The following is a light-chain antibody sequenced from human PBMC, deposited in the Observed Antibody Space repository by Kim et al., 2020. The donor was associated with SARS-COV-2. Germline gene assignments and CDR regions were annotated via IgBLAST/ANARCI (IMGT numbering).Light chain of an antibody. J-gene: IGKJ2*01. Sequence: SASVGDRVTITCRASQSISGWLAWYQQKPGQVPKLLIYKASGLQSGVPSRFSGSGSATEFTLTISSLQPDDFATYYCQQYNTNSYTFGQGTKLEIK. CDR1: QSISGW. CDR3: QQYNTNSYT. CDR2: KAS. V-gene: IGKV1-5*03.